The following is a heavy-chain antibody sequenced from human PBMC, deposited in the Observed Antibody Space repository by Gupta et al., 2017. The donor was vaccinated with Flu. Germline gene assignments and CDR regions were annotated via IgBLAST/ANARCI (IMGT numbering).Heavy chain of an antibody. CDR1: GFPFSNYA. Sequence: EVQLFDSGGGLVQRGGSLHLFCAASGFPFSNYAMNWVRQAPGKGLEWVSGISAGGGTTYYSDSVKGRFTISRDNSRNTLQLQRNSLRAEDTAVYDCAKVIGRVVLNGGDSWGQGARVTVSS. CDR3: AKVIGRVVLNGGDS. V-gene: IGHV3-23*01. D-gene: IGHD2-21*01. J-gene: IGHJ3*02. CDR2: ISAGGGTT.